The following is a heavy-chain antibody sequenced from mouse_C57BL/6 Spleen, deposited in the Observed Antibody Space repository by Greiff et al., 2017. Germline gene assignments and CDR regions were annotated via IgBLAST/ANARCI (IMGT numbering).Heavy chain of an antibody. CDR2: ISSGGSYT. CDR1: GFTFSSYG. CDR3: ARLEYSTPDS. V-gene: IGHV5-6*01. D-gene: IGHD2-1*01. Sequence: EVKLMESGGDLVKPGGSLKLSCAASGFTFSSYGMSWVRQTPDKRLEWVATISSGGSYTYYPDSVKGRFTIYRDNAKNTLYLQMSSLKSEDTSMYYCARLEYSTPDSGGQGTTLTVS. J-gene: IGHJ2*01.